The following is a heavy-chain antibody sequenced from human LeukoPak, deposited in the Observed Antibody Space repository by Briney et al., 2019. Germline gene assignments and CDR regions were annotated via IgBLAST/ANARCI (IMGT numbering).Heavy chain of an antibody. CDR1: GYTLTELS. J-gene: IGHJ3*02. Sequence: GASVKVSCKVSGYTLTELSMHWVRQAPGKGLEWMGGFDPEDGETIYAQKFQGRVTMTEDTSTDTAYMELSSLRSEDTAVYYCAYSSGHGSAEAFDIWGQGTMVTVSS. CDR3: AYSSGHGSAEAFDI. CDR2: FDPEDGET. D-gene: IGHD2-15*01. V-gene: IGHV1-24*01.